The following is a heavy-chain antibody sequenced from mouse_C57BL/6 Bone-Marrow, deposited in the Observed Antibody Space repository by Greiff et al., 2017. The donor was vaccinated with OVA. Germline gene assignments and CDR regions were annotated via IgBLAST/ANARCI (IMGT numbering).Heavy chain of an antibody. CDR1: GYTFTSYW. CDR2: IDPSDSYT. CDR3: ARRGEY. V-gene: IGHV1-50*01. J-gene: IGHJ2*01. Sequence: VQLQQPGAELVKPGASVKLSCKASGYTFTSYWMQWVKQRPGQGLEWIGEIDPSDSYTNYNQKFKGKATLTVDTSSSTAYMQLSSLTSEDSAVXFSARRGEYCGQDATLSLSS.